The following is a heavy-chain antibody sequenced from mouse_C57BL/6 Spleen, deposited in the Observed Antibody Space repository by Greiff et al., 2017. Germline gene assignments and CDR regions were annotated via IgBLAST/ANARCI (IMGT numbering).Heavy chain of an antibody. CDR2: INPSNGGP. V-gene: IGHV1-53*01. Sequence: QVQLHQPGPELVNPGPSVKLSSKPSAYPFPGYWITWVKQSPGQGLGWIGNINPSNGGPTYNEKLKRKATLTVDKSSSTAYMQLSSLTSEDSAVYYCARSKGYDYDGGYYFDYWGQGTTLTVSS. D-gene: IGHD2-4*01. CDR3: ARSKGYDYDGGYYFDY. CDR1: AYPFPGYW. J-gene: IGHJ2*01.